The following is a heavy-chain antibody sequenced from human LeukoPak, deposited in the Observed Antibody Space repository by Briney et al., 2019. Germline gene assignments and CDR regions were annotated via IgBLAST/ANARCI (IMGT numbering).Heavy chain of an antibody. CDR3: ARGPLSYCSSTSCYTWNGMDV. D-gene: IGHD2-2*02. V-gene: IGHV1-46*01. CDR1: GCTFTSYG. CDR2: INPSGGST. Sequence: ASVKVSCKASGCTFTSYGISWVRQAPGQGLEWMGIINPSGGSTSYAQKFQGRVTMTRDTSTSTVYMELSSLRSEDTAVYYCARGPLSYCSSTSCYTWNGMDVWGQGTTVTVSS. J-gene: IGHJ6*02.